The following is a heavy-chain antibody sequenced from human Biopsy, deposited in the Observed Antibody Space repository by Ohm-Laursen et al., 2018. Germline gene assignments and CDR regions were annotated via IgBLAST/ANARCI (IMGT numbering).Heavy chain of an antibody. D-gene: IGHD1-26*01. Sequence: SETLSLTCTVSGDSINHYYWSWIRQPAGKGLEWIGRIYTSGSPSYNLSLEIRITMSVDTAKNQFSLNLRSVTAADEAVYYCARGTGRCYVYGAFDIWGQGTVVTVSS. CDR1: GDSINHYY. J-gene: IGHJ3*02. V-gene: IGHV4-4*07. CDR2: IYTSGSP. CDR3: ARGTGRCYVYGAFDI.